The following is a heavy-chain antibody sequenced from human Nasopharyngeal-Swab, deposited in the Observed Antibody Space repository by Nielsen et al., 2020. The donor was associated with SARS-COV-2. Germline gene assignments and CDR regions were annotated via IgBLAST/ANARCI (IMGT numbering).Heavy chain of an antibody. CDR2: VDWDDDK. CDR1: GFSLSTSPMS. D-gene: IGHD5-12*01. J-gene: IGHJ3*01. V-gene: IGHV2-70*11. CDR3: ARLSGFDFNDAFDV. Sequence: SGPTLMKPTQTRSLTCTFSGFSLSTSPMSVNGIRQAPGKALEWLARVDWDDDKHYTTSLSTRLTISKDTSKNQVVLTMTNMDPVDKATYFCARLSGFDFNDAFDVWGPGTMVTVSP.